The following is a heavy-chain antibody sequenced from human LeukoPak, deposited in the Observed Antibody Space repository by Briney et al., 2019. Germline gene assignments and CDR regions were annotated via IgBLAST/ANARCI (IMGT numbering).Heavy chain of an antibody. CDR2: INHSGST. D-gene: IGHD6-19*01. CDR1: GGSFSGYY. J-gene: IGHJ4*02. CDR3: ARYSTGWYTDY. V-gene: IGHV4-34*10. Sequence: SETLSLTCAVYGGSFSGYYWSWIRQPPGKGLEWIGEINHSGSTNYNPSLKSRVTMSVDTSKNQLSLKVNSVTAADTAVYYCARYSTGWYTDYWGQGTLVTVSS.